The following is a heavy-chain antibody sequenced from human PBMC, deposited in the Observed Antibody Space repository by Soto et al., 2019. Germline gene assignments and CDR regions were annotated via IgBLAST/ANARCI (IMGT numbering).Heavy chain of an antibody. D-gene: IGHD3-16*02. CDR1: GFTFSSYS. CDR2: ISSSSSTI. V-gene: IGHV3-48*01. CDR3: ASSKGSYRYLADAFDI. Sequence: GGSLRLSCAASGFTFSSYSMNWVRQAPGKGLEWVSYISSSSSTIYYADSVKGRFTISRDNAKNSLYLQMNSLRAEDTAVYYCASSKGSYRYLADAFDIWGQGTMVTVSS. J-gene: IGHJ3*02.